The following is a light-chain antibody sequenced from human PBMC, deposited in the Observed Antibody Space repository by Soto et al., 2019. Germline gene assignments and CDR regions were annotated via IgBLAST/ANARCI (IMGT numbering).Light chain of an antibody. CDR3: QQRSNWTLT. J-gene: IGKJ4*01. V-gene: IGKV3-11*01. Sequence: DIVLTQSPATLSLSPGERATLSCRASQSVSSSFAWYQQKPGQAPRLLIFGASNVATGIPARFSGSGSGTDFNLTLSSREPEDVAVYSCQQRSNWTLTFGGGTKVEIK. CDR1: QSVSSS. CDR2: GAS.